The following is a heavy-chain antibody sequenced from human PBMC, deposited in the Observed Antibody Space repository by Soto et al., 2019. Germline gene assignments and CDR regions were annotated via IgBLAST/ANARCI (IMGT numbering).Heavy chain of an antibody. J-gene: IGHJ6*02. Sequence: GWSLRLSCAASGFTFSSYGMHWVRQAPGKGLEWVAVIWYDGSNKYYADSVKGRFTISRDNSKNTLYLQMNSLRAEDTAVYYGARDGNCSSTSCSYYYYGMDVWGQGTTVTV. V-gene: IGHV3-33*01. D-gene: IGHD2-2*01. CDR3: ARDGNCSSTSCSYYYYGMDV. CDR2: IWYDGSNK. CDR1: GFTFSSYG.